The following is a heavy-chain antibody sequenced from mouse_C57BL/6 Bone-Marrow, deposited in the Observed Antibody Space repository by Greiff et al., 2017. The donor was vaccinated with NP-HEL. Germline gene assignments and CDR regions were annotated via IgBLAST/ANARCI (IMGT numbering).Heavy chain of an antibody. Sequence: QVQLQQPGAELVKPGASVKMSCKASGYTFTSYWITWVKQRPGQGLEWIGDIYPGSGSTNYNEKFKSKATLTVDTSSSTAYMQLSSLTSEDSAVYYCARFPDYYCSSYVDAMDYWGQGTSVTVSS. CDR2: IYPGSGST. D-gene: IGHD1-1*01. CDR1: GYTFTSYW. CDR3: ARFPDYYCSSYVDAMDY. J-gene: IGHJ4*01. V-gene: IGHV1-55*01.